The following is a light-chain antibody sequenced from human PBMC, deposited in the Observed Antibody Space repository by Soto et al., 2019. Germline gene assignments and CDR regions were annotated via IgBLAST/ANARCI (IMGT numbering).Light chain of an antibody. CDR3: QYYDSSAM. J-gene: IGKJ3*01. V-gene: IGKV3-20*01. CDR1: QSVSSSY. CDR2: GAS. Sequence: EIVLTQSPGTLSLSPGERATLSCRASQSVSSSYLAWYQQKPGQAPRLLIYGASSRATGIPDRFSGSGSGTVFILTISRLEPDVSVVYYCQYYDSSAMFGPGTKVDIK.